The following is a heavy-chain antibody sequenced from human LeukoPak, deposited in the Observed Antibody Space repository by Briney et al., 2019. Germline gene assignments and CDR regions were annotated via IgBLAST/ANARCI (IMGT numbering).Heavy chain of an antibody. D-gene: IGHD5-18*01. CDR3: ARSFSYSYDFA. CDR2: ISGSGDRT. Sequence: GGSLRLSCAASGFSFANSVISWIRQAPGKGPEWVSAISGSGDRTDYAYSVRGRFTISRDNTQNTVSLQLNTLRVDDTAVYYCARSFSYSYDFAGGPGTLVTVSS. J-gene: IGHJ1*01. CDR1: GFSFANSV. V-gene: IGHV3-23*01.